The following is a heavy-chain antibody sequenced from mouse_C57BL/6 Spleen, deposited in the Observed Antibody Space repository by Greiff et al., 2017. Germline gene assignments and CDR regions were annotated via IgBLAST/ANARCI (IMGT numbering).Heavy chain of an antibody. J-gene: IGHJ2*01. CDR3: AREYDYDGFDY. CDR1: GYSITSGYY. V-gene: IGHV3-6*01. D-gene: IGHD2-4*01. CDR2: ISYDGSN. Sequence: EVQLQESGPGLVKPSQSLSLTCSVTGYSITSGYYWNWIRQFPGNKLEWMGYISYDGSNNYNPSLKNRISITRDTSKNQFFLKLNSVTTEDTATYYCAREYDYDGFDYWGQGTTLTVSS.